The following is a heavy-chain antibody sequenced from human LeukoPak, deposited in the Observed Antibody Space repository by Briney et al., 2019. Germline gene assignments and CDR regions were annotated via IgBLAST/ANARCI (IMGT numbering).Heavy chain of an antibody. V-gene: IGHV3-23*01. CDR2: ISGSGGST. Sequence: GASLRLSCAASGFAFSSYAMSWVRQAPGKGLEWVSAISGSGGSTYYADSVKGRFTISRDSSKNTLYLQMNSLRAEDTAVYYCAKDQDIVVVTAFKYWGQGTLVTVSS. CDR1: GFAFSSYA. CDR3: AKDQDIVVVTAFKY. D-gene: IGHD2-21*02. J-gene: IGHJ4*02.